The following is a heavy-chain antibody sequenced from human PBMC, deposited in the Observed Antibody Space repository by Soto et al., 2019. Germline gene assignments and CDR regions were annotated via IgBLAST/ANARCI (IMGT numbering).Heavy chain of an antibody. CDR1: GFAFSHAW. J-gene: IGHJ4*02. D-gene: IGHD1-26*01. CDR3: APGRFGSSEWDFEF. CDR2: VTNKADGEST. Sequence: GGSLRLSCAASGFAFSHAWMSWVRQAPGKGLEWVGRVTNKADGESTRYAAPVKGRFIVSRDDSKNTVYLQMSSLKSEDTGVYFCAPGRFGSSEWDFEFWGQGTLVTVSS. V-gene: IGHV3-15*01.